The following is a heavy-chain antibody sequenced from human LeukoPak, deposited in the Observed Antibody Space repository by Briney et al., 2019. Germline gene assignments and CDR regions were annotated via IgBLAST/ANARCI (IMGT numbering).Heavy chain of an antibody. CDR2: ISSSSSYI. CDR1: GFTFSSYS. D-gene: IGHD1-26*01. Sequence: GGSLRLSCPGSGFTFSSYSMNWVRQAPGKGLEWVSSISSSSSYIYYADSVKGRFTISRDNAKNSLYLQMNSLRAEDTAVYYCASLCGSYRFEIVDYWGQGTLVTVSS. CDR3: ASLCGSYRFEIVDY. V-gene: IGHV3-21*01. J-gene: IGHJ4*02.